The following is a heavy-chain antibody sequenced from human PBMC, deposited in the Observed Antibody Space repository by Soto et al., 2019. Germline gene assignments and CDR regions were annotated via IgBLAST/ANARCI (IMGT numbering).Heavy chain of an antibody. D-gene: IGHD6-13*01. Sequence: ETLSLTCTVSGGSIGSYYWTWIRQPPGKGLEWIGHIYYSGSTNYNPSLKSRLTLSLDTSKNQFSLKLTSVTAADTAVYYCARVGRLITAAGLLDAWGQGTLVTVS. CDR1: GGSIGSYY. J-gene: IGHJ5*02. CDR2: IYYSGST. V-gene: IGHV4-59*01. CDR3: ARVGRLITAAGLLDA.